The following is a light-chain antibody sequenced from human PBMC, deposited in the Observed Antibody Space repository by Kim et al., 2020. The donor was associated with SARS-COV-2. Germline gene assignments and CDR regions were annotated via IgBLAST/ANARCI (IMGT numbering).Light chain of an antibody. CDR3: QQRSDWPLT. V-gene: IGKV3-11*01. CDR1: QSISSY. J-gene: IGKJ4*01. CDR2: GSY. Sequence: LSPGDTATLPCRAIQSISSYLAWYQQKPGQAPRLIIYGSYNRATGIPVRFSGSRSGTDFTLTISSLEPEDFAVYFCQQRSDWPLTCGGGTKVDIK.